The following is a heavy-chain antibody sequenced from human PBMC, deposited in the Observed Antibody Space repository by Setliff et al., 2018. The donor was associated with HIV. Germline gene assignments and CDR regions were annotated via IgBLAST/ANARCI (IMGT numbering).Heavy chain of an antibody. CDR2: IYYNGSP. Sequence: SETLSLTCTVSEGSLSTYYWSWIRQPPGKGLEWIGYIYYNGSPTYNPSLKSRVTMSVDTSKNQFSLRLSSVTAADTAVYYCARATSAKTYYYDSSGYSYAFDIWGQGTMVTVSS. V-gene: IGHV4-59*01. D-gene: IGHD3-22*01. J-gene: IGHJ3*02. CDR3: ARATSAKTYYYDSSGYSYAFDI. CDR1: EGSLSTYY.